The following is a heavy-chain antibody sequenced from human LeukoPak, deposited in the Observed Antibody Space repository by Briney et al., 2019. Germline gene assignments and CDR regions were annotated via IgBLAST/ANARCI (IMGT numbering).Heavy chain of an antibody. CDR3: VRRNYDFWSGQEFDAFDI. CDR2: FYYTGST. J-gene: IGHJ3*02. CDR1: GGSISSGDYS. D-gene: IGHD3-3*01. Sequence: SETLSLTCAVSGGSISSGDYSWSWIRQPPGKGLEWIGSFYYTGSTYYKPSLQSRATISVDTSKNQFSLKLSSVTAADTAIYYCVRRNYDFWSGQEFDAFDIWGQGTMVTVSS. V-gene: IGHV4-30-2*03.